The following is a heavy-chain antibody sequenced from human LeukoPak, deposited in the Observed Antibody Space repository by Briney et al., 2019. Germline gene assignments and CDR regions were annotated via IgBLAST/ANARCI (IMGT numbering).Heavy chain of an antibody. CDR1: GFTFSSYE. Sequence: GGSLRLSCAASGFTFSSYEMNWVRQAPGQGLEWVSYISGSGSTIYYADSVKGRFTISRDNAKNSLYLQMKSLRAEDTAVYYCARRPYYDSSGALGNAGRWGQGTLVTVSS. CDR3: ARRPYYDSSGALGNAGR. J-gene: IGHJ4*02. CDR2: ISGSGSTI. V-gene: IGHV3-48*03. D-gene: IGHD3-22*01.